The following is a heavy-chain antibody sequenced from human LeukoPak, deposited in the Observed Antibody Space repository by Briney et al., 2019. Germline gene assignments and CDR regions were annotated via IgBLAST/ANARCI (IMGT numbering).Heavy chain of an antibody. CDR1: GGSISSYY. D-gene: IGHD3-10*01. J-gene: IGHJ5*02. CDR2: IYYSGST. V-gene: IGHV4-59*01. Sequence: PSETLSLTCTVSGGSISSYYWSWIRQPPGKGLEWIGYIYYSGSTNYNPSLKSRVTISVDTSKNQFSLKLSFVTAADTAVYYCARDYYGSGSYTPPNWFDPWGQGTLVTVSS. CDR3: ARDYYGSGSYTPPNWFDP.